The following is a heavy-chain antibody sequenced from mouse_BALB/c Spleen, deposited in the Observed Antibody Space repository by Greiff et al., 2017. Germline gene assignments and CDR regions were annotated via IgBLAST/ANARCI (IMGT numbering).Heavy chain of an antibody. CDR1: GYTFTNYW. V-gene: IGHV1-63*02. Sequence: VQLQQSGAELVRPGTSVKISCKASGYTFTNYWLGWVKQRPGHGLEWIGDIYPGGGYTNYNEKFKGKATLTADTSSSTAYMQLSSLTSEDSAVYFCARGDYDGDWFAYWGQGTLVTVSA. J-gene: IGHJ3*01. CDR2: IYPGGGYT. CDR3: ARGDYDGDWFAY. D-gene: IGHD2-4*01.